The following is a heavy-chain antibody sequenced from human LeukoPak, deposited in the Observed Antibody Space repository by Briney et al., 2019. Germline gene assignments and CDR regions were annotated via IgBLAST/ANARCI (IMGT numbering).Heavy chain of an antibody. Sequence: GGSLRLSCAASGFTFSSYAMTWVRQAPGKGLEWVSSISGSDSNTYYTHSVKGRFTISRDNSKSTLYLQMNSLRVEDTAVYYCARVIGNNWGSGYVTGDDYWGQGTLVTVSS. J-gene: IGHJ4*02. CDR3: ARVIGNNWGSGYVTGDDY. V-gene: IGHV3-23*01. CDR1: GFTFSSYA. D-gene: IGHD7-27*01. CDR2: ISGSDSNT.